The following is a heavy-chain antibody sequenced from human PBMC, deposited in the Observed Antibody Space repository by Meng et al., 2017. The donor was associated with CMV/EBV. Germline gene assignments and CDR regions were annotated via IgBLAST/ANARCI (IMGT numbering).Heavy chain of an antibody. CDR2: IYYSGST. D-gene: IGHD6-13*01. CDR3: ARGGIAAAGLH. Sequence: QRQRKRSGPGLVKPPETLSLTCTVSGGSISSSSYYWGWIRQPPGKGLEWIGSIYYSGSTYYNPSLKSRVTISVDTSKNQFSLKLSSVTAADTAVYYCARGGIAAAGLHWGQGTLVTVSS. V-gene: IGHV4-39*07. J-gene: IGHJ4*02. CDR1: GGSISSSSYY.